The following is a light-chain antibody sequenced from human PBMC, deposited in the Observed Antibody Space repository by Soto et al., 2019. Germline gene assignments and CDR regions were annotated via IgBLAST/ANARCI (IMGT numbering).Light chain of an antibody. CDR2: GAS. V-gene: IGKV3-20*01. Sequence: EIVLTQSPGTLSLSPGERATLSCRASQPISGNYLAWYQQKPGQTPRVLIYGASIRAPGIPDRFIGSGSGTDFTVTISRLEPEDFAGYYCQQYHNSPLFTFGPGTKVDF. J-gene: IGKJ3*01. CDR1: QPISGNY. CDR3: QQYHNSPLFT.